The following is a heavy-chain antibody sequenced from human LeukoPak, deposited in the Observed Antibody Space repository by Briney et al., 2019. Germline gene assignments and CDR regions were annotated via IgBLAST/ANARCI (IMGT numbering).Heavy chain of an antibody. Sequence: GGSLRLSCAGSGFTFSNYAMNWVRQAPGKGLEWVSVIYSGGSTDYADSVRGRFTISRDNSKNTVYLQMNSLRAEDTAVYYCARGPVSGPFDYWGQGTLVTVSS. CDR1: GFTFSNYA. D-gene: IGHD7-27*01. V-gene: IGHV3-66*01. J-gene: IGHJ4*02. CDR3: ARGPVSGPFDY. CDR2: IYSGGST.